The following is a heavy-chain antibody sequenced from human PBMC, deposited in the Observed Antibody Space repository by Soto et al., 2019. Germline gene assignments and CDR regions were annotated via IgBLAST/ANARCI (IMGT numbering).Heavy chain of an antibody. J-gene: IGHJ6*02. CDR2: IYDSGNT. CDR1: GDSITTYKW. V-gene: IGHV4-4*02. CDR3: ATCQLGEYYYAMDI. Sequence: QVQLQQSGPGLVKPLGTLSLPCGVSGDSITTYKWWTWVRQTPGKGLEWIGEIYDSGNTRYNPSLKSRVSISKDTSKNELSLKLNSVTVADTAVYYCATCQLGEYYYAMDIWGQGTTVTVSS. D-gene: IGHD7-27*01.